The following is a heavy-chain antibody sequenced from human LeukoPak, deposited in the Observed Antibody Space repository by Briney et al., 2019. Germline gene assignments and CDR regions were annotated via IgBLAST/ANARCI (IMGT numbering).Heavy chain of an antibody. CDR2: IYPGDSDT. D-gene: IGHD6-13*01. CDR1: GYSFTSYW. Sequence: GESLKISCKGSGYSFTSYWIGWVRQMPGKGLEWMGIIYPGDSDTRYSPSFQGQVTISADKSISTAYLQWSSLKASDTAMYYCARHPIGEISSWYGWYFDYWGQGTLVTVSS. J-gene: IGHJ4*02. V-gene: IGHV5-51*01. CDR3: ARHPIGEISSWYGWYFDY.